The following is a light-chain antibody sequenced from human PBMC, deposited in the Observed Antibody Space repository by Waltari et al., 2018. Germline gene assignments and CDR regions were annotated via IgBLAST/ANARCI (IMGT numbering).Light chain of an antibody. CDR1: SSNIGSNT. CDR3: AAWDDSLNGRV. Sequence: QSVLTQPPSASGTPGQRVTISCSGSSSNIGSNTVNWYQQLPGTAPKLLIYSNKRRPSGVPGRFSGSKSGTSASLAISGLQSEDEAEYYCAAWDDSLNGRVFGGGTKLTVL. J-gene: IGLJ3*02. CDR2: SNK. V-gene: IGLV1-44*01.